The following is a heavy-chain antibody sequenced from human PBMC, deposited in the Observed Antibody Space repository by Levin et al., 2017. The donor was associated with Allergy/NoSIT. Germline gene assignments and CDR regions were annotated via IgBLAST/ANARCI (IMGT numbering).Heavy chain of an antibody. J-gene: IGHJ4*02. CDR2: ISGSGDNT. D-gene: IGHD2-2*01. Sequence: PPASVKVSCAASGFTFSSYAMNWVRQAPGKGLEWVSVISGSGDNTFYADSVKGRFTISRDDSRNTLYLQLSSLRAEDTAIYFCAKDRKYQVLWGSHIDSWGQGTLVTVSS. CDR1: GFTFSSYA. CDR3: AKDRKYQVLWGSHIDS. V-gene: IGHV3-23*01.